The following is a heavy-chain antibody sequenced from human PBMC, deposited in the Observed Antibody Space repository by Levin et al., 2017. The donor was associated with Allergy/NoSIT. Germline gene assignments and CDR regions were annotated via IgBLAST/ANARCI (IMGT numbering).Heavy chain of an antibody. Sequence: GGSLRLSCAASGFTFSNAWMSWVRQAPGKGLEWVGRIKSKTDGGTTDYAAPVKGRFTISRDDSKNTLYLQMNSLKTEDTAVYYCTTASSHLPGKKGITMVRGVRPYYYYGMDVWGQGTTVTVSS. D-gene: IGHD3-10*01. V-gene: IGHV3-15*01. J-gene: IGHJ6*02. CDR1: GFTFSNAW. CDR3: TTASSHLPGKKGITMVRGVRPYYYYGMDV. CDR2: IKSKTDGGTT.